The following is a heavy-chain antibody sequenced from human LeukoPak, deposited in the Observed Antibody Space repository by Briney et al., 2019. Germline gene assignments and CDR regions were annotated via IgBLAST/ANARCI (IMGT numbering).Heavy chain of an antibody. CDR3: ARSVSGVWLFDY. Sequence: GGSLRLSCAASGFTLSSNRMNWARQAPGKGLEWVSYISSSSTTIHYADSVKGRFSISRDNAKNSLYLQMNSLRAEDTAVYYCARSVSGVWLFDYWGRGTLVTVSS. D-gene: IGHD5/OR15-5a*01. J-gene: IGHJ4*02. CDR2: ISSSSTTI. V-gene: IGHV3-48*01. CDR1: GFTLSSNR.